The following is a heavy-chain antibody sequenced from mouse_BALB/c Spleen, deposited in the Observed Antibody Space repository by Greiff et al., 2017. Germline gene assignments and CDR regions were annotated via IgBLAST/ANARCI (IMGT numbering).Heavy chain of an antibody. J-gene: IGHJ4*01. V-gene: IGHV2-9*02. D-gene: IGHD2-14*01. CDR3: ARDYRYDCYAMDY. Sequence: VQLQQSGPGLVAPSQSLSITCTASGFSLTSYGVHWVRQPPGKGLEWLGVIWAGGSTNYNSALMSRLSISKDNSKSQVFLKMNSLQTDDTAMYYCARDYRYDCYAMDYWGQGTSVTVSA. CDR2: IWAGGST. CDR1: GFSLTSYG.